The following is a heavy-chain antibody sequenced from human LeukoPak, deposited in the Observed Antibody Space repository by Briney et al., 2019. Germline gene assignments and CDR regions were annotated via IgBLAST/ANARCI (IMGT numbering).Heavy chain of an antibody. CDR1: GYTFTSYD. D-gene: IGHD2-15*01. CDR3: ARGSRYCSGGSCTKY. Sequence: ASVKVSCKASGYTFTSYDINWVRQATGRGLEWMGWMNPNSGNTGYAQKFQGRVTMTRNTSISTAYMELSSLRSEDTAVYYCARGSRYCSGGSCTKYWGQGTLVTVSS. J-gene: IGHJ4*02. CDR2: MNPNSGNT. V-gene: IGHV1-8*01.